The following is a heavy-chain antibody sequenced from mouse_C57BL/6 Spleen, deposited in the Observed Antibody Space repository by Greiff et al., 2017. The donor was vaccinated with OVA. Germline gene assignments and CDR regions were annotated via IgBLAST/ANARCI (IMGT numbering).Heavy chain of an antibody. CDR1: GYTFTSYW. CDR3: ARLGRYYGSPFYFDY. D-gene: IGHD1-1*01. CDR2: IYPGSGST. Sequence: VQLQQPGAELVKPGASVKMSCKASGYTFTSYWITWVKQRPGQGLEWIGDIYPGSGSTNYNEKFKSKATLTVDTSSSTAYMQLSSLTSEDSSVYYCARLGRYYGSPFYFDYWGQGTTLTVSS. V-gene: IGHV1-55*01. J-gene: IGHJ2*01.